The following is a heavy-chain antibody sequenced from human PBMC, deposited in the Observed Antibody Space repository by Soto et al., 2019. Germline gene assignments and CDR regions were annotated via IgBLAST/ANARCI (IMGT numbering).Heavy chain of an antibody. CDR3: ARDGLRQYALDI. Sequence: EVQLVESGGGLVQPGGSLRLSCAASGFTFSSYAMHWVRQAPGKGLEYVSAINSNGGITYYANSVKGRFTIARDNSKNTLYLQMGSLRAEDMAVYYCARDGLRQYALDIWGQGTIVTVSS. D-gene: IGHD4-17*01. J-gene: IGHJ3*02. CDR1: GFTFSSYA. CDR2: INSNGGIT. V-gene: IGHV3-64*01.